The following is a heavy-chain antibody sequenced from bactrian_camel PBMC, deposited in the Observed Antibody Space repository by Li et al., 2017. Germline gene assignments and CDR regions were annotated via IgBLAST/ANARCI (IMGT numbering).Heavy chain of an antibody. V-gene: IGHV3S10*01. Sequence: DVQLVESGGGLVQPGGSLRLSCATSGFTASNYGMCWVRQAPGKGLEWVAGIYIDSKTYYGDSMKGRFTISRDNAKKTHYLQMSSLKPEDTAVYYCAADCEPVIVERSDCKYWGQGTQVTVS. D-gene: IGHD2*01. CDR2: IYIDSKT. CDR3: AADCEPVIVERSDCKY. J-gene: IGHJ4*01. CDR1: GFTASNYG.